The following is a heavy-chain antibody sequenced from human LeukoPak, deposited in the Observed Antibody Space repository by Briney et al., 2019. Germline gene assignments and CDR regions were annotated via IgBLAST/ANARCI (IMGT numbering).Heavy chain of an antibody. CDR1: GGSISSNN. CDR3: AGPAGTYWYFDL. J-gene: IGHJ2*01. D-gene: IGHD1-26*01. Sequence: SETLSLTCTVSGGSISSNNWSWIRQPPGKGLEWIGYIYYSGSTNYNPSLKSRVTTSVDTSKNQFSLKLSSVTAADTAVYYCAGPAGTYWYFDLWGRGTLVTVSS. CDR2: IYYSGST. V-gene: IGHV4-59*01.